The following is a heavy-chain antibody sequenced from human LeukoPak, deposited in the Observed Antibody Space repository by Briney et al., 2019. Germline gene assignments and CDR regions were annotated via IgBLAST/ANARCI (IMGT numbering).Heavy chain of an antibody. CDR3: ARGSTVFVYGMDV. V-gene: IGHV3-74*01. CDR1: GFTFSSYW. Sequence: SGGSLRLSCAASGFTFSSYWMHWVRQAPGKGLVWVSRINSDGSSTSCADSVKGRFTISRDNAKNTLYLQMNSLRAEDTAVYYCARGSTVFVYGMDVWGQGTTVTVSS. CDR2: INSDGSST. D-gene: IGHD3-10*02. J-gene: IGHJ6*02.